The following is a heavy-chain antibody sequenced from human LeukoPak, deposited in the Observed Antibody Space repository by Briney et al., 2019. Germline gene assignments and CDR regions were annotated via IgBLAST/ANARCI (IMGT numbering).Heavy chain of an antibody. V-gene: IGHV4-61*02. Sequence: TLSLTCTVSGGSISSGSYYWSWIRQPAGKGLGWIGRIYTSGSTNYNPSLKSRVTISVDTSKNQFSLKLSSVTAADTAVYYCARVVEIGYCSSTSCSNWFDPWGQGTLVTVSS. CDR1: GGSISSGSYY. CDR2: IYTSGST. J-gene: IGHJ5*02. CDR3: ARVVEIGYCSSTSCSNWFDP. D-gene: IGHD2-2*01.